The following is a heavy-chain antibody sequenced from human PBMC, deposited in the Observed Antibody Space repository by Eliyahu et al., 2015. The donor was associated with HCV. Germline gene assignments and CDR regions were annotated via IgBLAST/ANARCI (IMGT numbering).Heavy chain of an antibody. Sequence: QVQLQQSGPGLVKPSQTLSLTCAISGXXVXSNSAAWNWIRQSPSRGLEWLGRTYYRXKWYNDYAVSVKSRITINSDTSKNQFSLQLNSVTPEDTAVYYCAREGYSGSYYVWDYWGQGNLVTVSS. CDR2: TYYRXKWYN. CDR1: GXXVXSNSAA. V-gene: IGHV6-1*01. J-gene: IGHJ4*02. CDR3: AREGYSGSYYVWDY. D-gene: IGHD1-26*01.